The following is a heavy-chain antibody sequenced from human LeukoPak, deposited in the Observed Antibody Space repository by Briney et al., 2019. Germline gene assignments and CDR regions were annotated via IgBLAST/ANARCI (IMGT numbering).Heavy chain of an antibody. CDR2: IYYSGST. Sequence: SETLSLTCTVSGGSISSYYWSWIRQPPGKGLEWIGYIYYSGSTNYNPSPKSRVTISVDTSKNQFSLKLSSVTAADTAVYYCARGYYGDYHAFDIWGQGTMVTVSS. V-gene: IGHV4-59*01. D-gene: IGHD4-17*01. J-gene: IGHJ3*02. CDR1: GGSISSYY. CDR3: ARGYYGDYHAFDI.